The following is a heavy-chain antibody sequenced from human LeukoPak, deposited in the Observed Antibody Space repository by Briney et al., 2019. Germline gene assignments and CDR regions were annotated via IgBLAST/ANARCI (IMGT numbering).Heavy chain of an antibody. CDR1: GFTVGDYS. V-gene: IGHV3-49*04. J-gene: IGHJ4*02. D-gene: IGHD3-3*01. CDR3: AREQVYYDFWSAY. CDR2: IRSKAHGGTT. Sequence: PGRSLRLSCTGSGFTVGDYSMNWVRQAPGKGLEWVAFIRSKAHGGTTEYAASVKGRFTFSRHDSRSVAYLQMNNLRTEDTAVYYCAREQVYYDFWSAYWGQGTLVTVSS.